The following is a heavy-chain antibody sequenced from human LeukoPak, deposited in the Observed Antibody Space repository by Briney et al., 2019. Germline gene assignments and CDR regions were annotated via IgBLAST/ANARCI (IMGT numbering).Heavy chain of an antibody. D-gene: IGHD3-3*01. V-gene: IGHV3-48*03. J-gene: IGHJ6*03. CDR3: ATSPGYYDFWRGGGYMDV. CDR1: GFTFSSYE. CDR2: ISSSGSTI. Sequence: GGSLRLSCAASGFTFSSYEMNWVRQAPGKGLEWVSYISSSGSTIYYADSVKGRFTISRDNAKNSLYLQMNSLRAEDTAVYYCATSPGYYDFWRGGGYMDVWGKGTTVTVSS.